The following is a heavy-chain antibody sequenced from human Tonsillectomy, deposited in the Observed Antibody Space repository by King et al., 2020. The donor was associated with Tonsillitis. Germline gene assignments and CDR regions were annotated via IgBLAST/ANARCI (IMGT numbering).Heavy chain of an antibody. CDR1: GGSISSSSYY. Sequence: QLQESGPGLVKPSETLSLTCTVSGGSISSSSYYWGWIRQPPGKGLEWIGSIYYSGSTYYNPSLKSRVTISVDTSKNQFSLKLSSVTAADTAVYYCARHILAGGSWYDYYYGMDVCGQGTTVTVSS. CDR2: IYYSGST. J-gene: IGHJ6*02. V-gene: IGHV4-39*01. CDR3: ARHILAGGSWYDYYYGMDV. D-gene: IGHD6-13*01.